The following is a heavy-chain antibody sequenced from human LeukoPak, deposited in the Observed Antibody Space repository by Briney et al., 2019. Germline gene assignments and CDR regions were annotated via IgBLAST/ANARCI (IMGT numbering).Heavy chain of an antibody. CDR2: INPSGGST. J-gene: IGHJ4*02. V-gene: IGHV1-46*01. Sequence: ASVNVSCKASGYTFTNYYIHWVRQAPGQGLEWMGIINPSGGSTSYAQKFQGRVTMTRDTSTSTVYMELSSLRSEDTAVYYCARYSSGWYIDYWGQGTLVTVSS. CDR1: GYTFTNYY. D-gene: IGHD6-19*01. CDR3: ARYSSGWYIDY.